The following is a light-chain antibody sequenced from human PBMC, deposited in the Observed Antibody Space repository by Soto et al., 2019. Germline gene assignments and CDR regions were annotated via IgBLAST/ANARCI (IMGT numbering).Light chain of an antibody. Sequence: QSVLTQPPSASGTPGQRVTISCSGSNSNIGGNSVNWYQQHSGKAPKLVIYEVRNRPSGISIRFSASKSGNTASLTISGLQAEDEADYYCTSYTSNTTWVFGGGTKLTVL. CDR1: NSNIGGNS. J-gene: IGLJ3*02. CDR2: EVR. V-gene: IGLV2-14*01. CDR3: TSYTSNTTWV.